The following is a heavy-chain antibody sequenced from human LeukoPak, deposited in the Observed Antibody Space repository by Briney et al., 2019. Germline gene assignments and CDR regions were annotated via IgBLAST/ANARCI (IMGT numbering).Heavy chain of an antibody. V-gene: IGHV3-21*01. CDR2: ISSSSSYI. D-gene: IGHD5-12*01. CDR1: GFTFSSYS. Sequence: GGSLRLSCAASGFTFSSYSMNWVRQAPGKGLEWVSSISSSSSYIYYADSVKGRFTISRDNAKNSLYLQMNSLRVEDTAVYYCARGSGYDAPMPKLSDHWGQGTLVTVSS. J-gene: IGHJ4*02. CDR3: ARGSGYDAPMPKLSDH.